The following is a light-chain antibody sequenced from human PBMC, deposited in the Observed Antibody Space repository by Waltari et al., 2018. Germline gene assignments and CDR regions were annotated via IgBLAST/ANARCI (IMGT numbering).Light chain of an antibody. CDR3: HQCYSTPLS. V-gene: IGKV4-1*01. CDR2: RAS. CDR1: QSILYNFNIKNY. Sequence: DIVMKQTPDSLAVSLGERANIPCQSIQSILYNFNIKNYLSWYQQKPGQPPKLLIYRASTRQSGVPDRFSGSGSETNFTLTISSLQPEDVAAYYCHQCYSTPLSFGGGTKVEI. J-gene: IGKJ4*01.